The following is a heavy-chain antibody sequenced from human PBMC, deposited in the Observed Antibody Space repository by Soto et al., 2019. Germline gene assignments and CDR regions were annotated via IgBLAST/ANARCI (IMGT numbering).Heavy chain of an antibody. D-gene: IGHD2-8*01. CDR1: GYTFTSYY. V-gene: IGHV1-46*01. Sequence: PSVKVSCKAFGYTFTSYYMHWVRQAPGQGLEWMGMINPSGGSTSYARKFQGRVTMTRDTSTSTVYMELSSLRSEDTAVYYCAREVYGTNYLYYFDYWGQGTLGTVSS. J-gene: IGHJ4*02. CDR3: AREVYGTNYLYYFDY. CDR2: INPSGGST.